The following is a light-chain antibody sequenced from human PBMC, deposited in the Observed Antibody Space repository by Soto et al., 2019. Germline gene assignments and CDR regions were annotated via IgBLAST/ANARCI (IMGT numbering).Light chain of an antibody. V-gene: IGKV1-27*01. J-gene: IGKJ4*01. CDR3: QKYNTAPSLT. CDR1: QGISNF. Sequence: DIQMTQSPSSLSAAGGDRVTITCRASQGISNFLAWYQQKPGKVPKLLIYAASTLQSGVPSRFSGSGSGTDFTLTISSLQPEDVATYYCQKYNTAPSLTFGGGTKVEIK. CDR2: AAS.